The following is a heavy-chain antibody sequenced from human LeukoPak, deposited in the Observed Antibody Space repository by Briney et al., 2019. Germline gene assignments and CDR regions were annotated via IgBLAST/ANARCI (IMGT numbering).Heavy chain of an antibody. CDR2: VYYSGST. D-gene: IGHD6-19*01. CDR3: AREDAVSSDDAFDL. Sequence: SETLSLTCTVSGGSICSSSYYWGWIRQPPGKGLEWIGSVYYSGSTYYNAPLKSRVTISVDTSKNQFSLKLSAVTAADTAMYYCAREDAVSSDDAFDLWGQGTMVTVS. V-gene: IGHV4-39*07. J-gene: IGHJ3*01. CDR1: GGSICSSSYY.